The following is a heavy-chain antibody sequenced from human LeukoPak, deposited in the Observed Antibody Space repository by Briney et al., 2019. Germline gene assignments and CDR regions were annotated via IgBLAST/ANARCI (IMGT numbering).Heavy chain of an antibody. CDR1: GFTFSSYG. CDR2: IWYDGSNK. V-gene: IGHV3-33*01. CDR3: AREGGSGSSLYYFDY. J-gene: IGHJ4*02. D-gene: IGHD3-10*01. Sequence: PGRSLRLSCAASGFTFSSYGMHWVRQAPGKGLEWVAVIWYDGSNKYYADSVKGRFTIPRDNSKNTLYLQMNSLRAEDTAVYYCAREGGSGSSLYYFDYWGQGTLVTVSS.